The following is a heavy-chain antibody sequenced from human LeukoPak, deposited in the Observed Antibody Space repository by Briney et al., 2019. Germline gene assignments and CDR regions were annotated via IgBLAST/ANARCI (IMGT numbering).Heavy chain of an antibody. D-gene: IGHD2-21*02. CDR2: LHSNGAFT. V-gene: IGHV3-74*01. CDR1: GFTLSNYW. CDR3: ARGVVVTAGDY. Sequence: PGRTLRLSCSASGFTLSNYWMHWVCPAPGKGLVWIARLHSNGAFTTYADSVKGRFTIARDTAKNTLYLQMNSLRVEDTAVYYCARGVVVTAGDYWGQGTLVTGSS. J-gene: IGHJ4*01.